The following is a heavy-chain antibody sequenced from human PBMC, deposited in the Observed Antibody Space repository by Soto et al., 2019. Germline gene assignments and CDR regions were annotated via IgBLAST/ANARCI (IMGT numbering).Heavy chain of an antibody. CDR3: VRSKSYGDYSAFDY. CDR1: GFTVRSNY. CDR2: IYSGGNT. J-gene: IGHJ4*02. V-gene: IGHV3-66*01. D-gene: IGHD4-17*01. Sequence: GGSLRLSCAASGFTVRSNYMSWVRQVPGKGLEWVSVIYSGGNTYYADSVKGRFTISRDNSKNTLYLQMNSLRAEDTAVYYCVRSKSYGDYSAFDYSGQGTLVTVSS.